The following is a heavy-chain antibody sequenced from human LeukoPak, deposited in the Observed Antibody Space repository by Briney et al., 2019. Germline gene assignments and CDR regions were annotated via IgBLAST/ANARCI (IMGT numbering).Heavy chain of an antibody. J-gene: IGHJ4*02. D-gene: IGHD3-10*01. Sequence: SVKVSCKASGGTFSSYAISWVRQAPGQGLEWMGRIIPILGIANYAQKFQGRVTITADKSTSTAYMELSSLRSEDTAVYYCARGGFGDKWGDWGQGTLVTVSS. CDR3: ARGGFGDKWGD. CDR1: GGTFSSYA. CDR2: IIPILGIA. V-gene: IGHV1-69*04.